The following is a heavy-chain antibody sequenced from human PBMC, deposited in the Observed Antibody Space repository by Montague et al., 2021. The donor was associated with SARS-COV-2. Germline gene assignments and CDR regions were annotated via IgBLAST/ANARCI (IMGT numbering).Heavy chain of an antibody. D-gene: IGHD3-10*01. CDR3: VKDDGVFWFGDFGV. J-gene: IGHJ6*02. CDR2: IDSLGTGT. CDR1: GFSFINHG. Sequence: SLRLSCATFGFSFINHGMSWVRRAPGKGLEWVSAIDSLGTGTYYAESVKGRFTISRDNADATLSLQMNSLRLDDTAVYYCVKDDGVFWFGDFGVWGQGTTVSVSS. V-gene: IGHV3-23*01.